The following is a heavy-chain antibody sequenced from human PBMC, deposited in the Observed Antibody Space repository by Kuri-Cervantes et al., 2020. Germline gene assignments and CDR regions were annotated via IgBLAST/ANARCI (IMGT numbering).Heavy chain of an antibody. CDR1: GFTFGSYS. CDR2: ISSSSSYI. J-gene: IGHJ3*02. Sequence: GGSLRLSCAASGFTFGSYSMNWVRQAPGKGLEWVSSISSSSSYIYYADSVKGRFTISRDNAKNSLYLQMNSLRAEDTAVYYCARVKGESSLFRAFDMWGQGTMVTVSS. CDR3: ARVKGESSLFRAFDM. V-gene: IGHV3-21*01. D-gene: IGHD3-16*02.